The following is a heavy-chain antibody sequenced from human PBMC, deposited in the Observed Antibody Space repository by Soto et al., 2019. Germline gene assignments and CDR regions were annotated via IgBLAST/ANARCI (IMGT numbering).Heavy chain of an antibody. V-gene: IGHV3-73*01. J-gene: IGHJ4*02. D-gene: IGHD2-15*01. Sequence: LRLSCAASGFTFSGSAMHWVRQASGKGLEWVGRIRSKANSYATAYAASVKGRFTISRDDSKNTAYLQMNSLKTEDTAVYYCTRQYYCSGGSCYLFDYWGQGTLVTVSS. CDR2: IRSKANSYAT. CDR3: TRQYYCSGGSCYLFDY. CDR1: GFTFSGSA.